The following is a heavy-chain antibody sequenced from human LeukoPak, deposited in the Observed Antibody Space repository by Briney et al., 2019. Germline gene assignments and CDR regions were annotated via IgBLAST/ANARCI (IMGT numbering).Heavy chain of an antibody. CDR3: ASNVDTAMDFDY. Sequence: SETLSLTCTVSGGSISSGDYYWSWIRQPPGKGLEWIGYIYYSGSTYYNPSLKSRVTISVATSKNQFSLKLSSVTAADTAVYYCASNVDTAMDFDYWGQGTLVTVSS. CDR2: IYYSGST. D-gene: IGHD5-18*01. V-gene: IGHV4-30-4*08. J-gene: IGHJ4*02. CDR1: GGSISSGDYY.